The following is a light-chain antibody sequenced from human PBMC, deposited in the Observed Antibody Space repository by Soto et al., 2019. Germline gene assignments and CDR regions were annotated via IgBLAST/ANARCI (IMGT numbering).Light chain of an antibody. J-gene: IGKJ2*01. CDR1: QSVSTY. Sequence: EIVLTQSPATLSLSPGERATLSCSASQSVSTYVAWYQQKPGQPPRRLLHHASNRASGIPAGYRVSGSETDFTPTTSSLEPDDLAVYYCQQRDIRPYSFGQGTRLEI. CDR2: HAS. V-gene: IGKV3-11*01. CDR3: QQRDIRPYS.